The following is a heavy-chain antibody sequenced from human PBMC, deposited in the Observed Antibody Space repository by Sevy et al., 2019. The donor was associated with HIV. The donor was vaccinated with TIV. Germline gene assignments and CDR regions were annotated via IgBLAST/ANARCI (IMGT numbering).Heavy chain of an antibody. V-gene: IGHV3-49*04. D-gene: IGHD1-1*01. J-gene: IGHJ4*02. CDR1: GFTFGDYC. CDR3: TRWKSAQSIFDY. Sequence: GGCLRLSCTASGFTFGDYCMSWVRQAPGKGLEWVAFLKSDVYGGTVDHAASVRGRFVISRDDSKTIAYLQMNDLKTEATGVYYCTRWKSAQSIFDYWGQGAQVTVSS. CDR2: LKSDVYGGTV.